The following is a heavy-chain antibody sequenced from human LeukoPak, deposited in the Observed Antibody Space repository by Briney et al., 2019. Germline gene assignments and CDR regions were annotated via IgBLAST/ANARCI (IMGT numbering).Heavy chain of an antibody. J-gene: IGHJ4*02. V-gene: IGHV1-18*04. D-gene: IGHD3-10*01. CDR2: ISPFNGNT. CDR1: GYTFTNYG. CDR3: ARDGYYGSGSYYLIDY. Sequence: ASVKASCKASGYTFTNYGITWVRQAPGRGLEWMGWISPFNGNTNSAQKLQDRVTMTTDPSTSTAYMELRSLRSDDTAIYYCARDGYYGSGSYYLIDYWGQGSLVTVSS.